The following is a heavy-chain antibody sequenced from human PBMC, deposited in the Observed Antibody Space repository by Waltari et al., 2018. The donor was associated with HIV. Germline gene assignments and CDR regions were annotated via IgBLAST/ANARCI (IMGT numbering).Heavy chain of an antibody. CDR3: ARDSLRGIGADGNWFDP. Sequence: EVQLVESGGGLVKPGGSLRLSCAASGFPFSSYNMNWVRQAQGEGLELVSFISSSSSYIYYADSVKGRFTSSRDKAKNSLNLQMNSLRAEDTAVYYCARDSLRGIGADGNWFDPWGQGTLVTVSS. CDR1: GFPFSSYN. D-gene: IGHD6-13*01. J-gene: IGHJ5*02. V-gene: IGHV3-21*01. CDR2: ISSSSSYI.